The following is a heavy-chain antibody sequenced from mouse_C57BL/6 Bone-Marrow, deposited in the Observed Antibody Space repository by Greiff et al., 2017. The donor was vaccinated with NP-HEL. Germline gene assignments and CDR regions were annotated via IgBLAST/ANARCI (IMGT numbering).Heavy chain of an antibody. CDR3: ARDNYGSRYWYFDV. CDR1: GYSITSGYY. V-gene: IGHV3-6*01. D-gene: IGHD1-1*01. Sequence: DVQLQESGPGLVKPSQSLSLTCSVTGYSITSGYYWNWIRQFPGNKLEWMGYISYDGSNNYNPSLKNRISITRDTSKNQFFLKLNSVTTEDTATYYCARDNYGSRYWYFDVWGTGTTVTVSS. CDR2: ISYDGSN. J-gene: IGHJ1*03.